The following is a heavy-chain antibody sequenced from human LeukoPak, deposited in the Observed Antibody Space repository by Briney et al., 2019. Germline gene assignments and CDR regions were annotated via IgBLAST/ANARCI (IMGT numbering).Heavy chain of an antibody. CDR1: GGTFSSYA. D-gene: IGHD5-12*01. CDR2: IIPIFGTA. Sequence: RSSVKVSCKASGGTFSSYAISWVRQAPGQGLEWMGRIIPIFGTANYAQKFQGRVTITTDESTSTAYMELSSLGSEDTAVYYCTVVATTYYFDYWGQGTLVTVSS. J-gene: IGHJ4*02. V-gene: IGHV1-69*05. CDR3: TVVATTYYFDY.